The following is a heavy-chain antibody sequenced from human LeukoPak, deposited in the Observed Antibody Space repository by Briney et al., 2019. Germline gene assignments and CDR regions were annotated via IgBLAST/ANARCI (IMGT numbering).Heavy chain of an antibody. CDR1: IDSFTNYY. D-gene: IGHD3-22*01. CDR3: ARIRLYYYDSSGYYNTRRWGSEGPFDY. CDR2: VNDSGGT. V-gene: IGHV4-34*01. J-gene: IGHJ4*02. Sequence: PSETLSLTCAVYIDSFTNYYWNWIRQTPGKGLEWIGEVNDSGGTNINPSLRSRVILSVDTSKNQFSLKLISVTAADTAVYYCARIRLYYYDSSGYYNTRRWGSEGPFDYWGQGTLVTVSS.